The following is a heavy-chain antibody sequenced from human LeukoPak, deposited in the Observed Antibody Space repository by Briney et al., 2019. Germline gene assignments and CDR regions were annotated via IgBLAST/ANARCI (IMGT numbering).Heavy chain of an antibody. J-gene: IGHJ4*02. Sequence: SETLSLTCTVSGGSISSGSDYCSWIRQTAGKGLEWIGRSYSSGSTNYNPSLKSRVSISVDTSKNQFSLRLSSVTAADTPVYYCARGSRYSSGYDYIDHWGQGTLVTVSS. CDR2: SYSSGST. CDR3: ARGSRYSSGYDYIDH. CDR1: GGSISSGSDY. D-gene: IGHD3-22*01. V-gene: IGHV4-61*02.